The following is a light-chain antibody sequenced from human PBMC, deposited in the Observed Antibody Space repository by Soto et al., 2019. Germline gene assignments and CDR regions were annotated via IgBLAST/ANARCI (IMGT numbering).Light chain of an antibody. V-gene: IGKV3-15*01. CDR2: DAS. Sequence: IVMAQCPATMSLSPGERATLSCRASQTIDNTLAWYQRKPGQAPRLLIYDASTRATGVPARFSGSGSGTDFTLTISSLQSEDFAVYYCQHYNYWPYTFGQGTKVDIK. CDR1: QTIDNT. CDR3: QHYNYWPYT. J-gene: IGKJ2*01.